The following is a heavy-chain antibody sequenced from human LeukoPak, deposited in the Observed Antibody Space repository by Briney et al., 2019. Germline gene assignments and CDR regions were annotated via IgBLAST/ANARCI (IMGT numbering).Heavy chain of an antibody. D-gene: IGHD6-19*01. CDR1: RYTFTSYG. CDR3: ARDRSSNFDY. V-gene: IGHV1-18*04. J-gene: IGHJ4*02. CDR2: ISAYNGNT. Sequence: GVSVKVSCKASRYTFTSYGISWVRQAPGQGLEWMGWISAYNGNTNYAQKLQGRVTMTTDTYTSTAYMELRSLRSDDTAVYYCARDRSSNFDYWGQGTLVTVSS.